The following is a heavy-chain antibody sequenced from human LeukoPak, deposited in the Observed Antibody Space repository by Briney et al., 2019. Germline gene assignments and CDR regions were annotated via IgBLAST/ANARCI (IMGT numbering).Heavy chain of an antibody. CDR3: AKGQIRRSDRFDY. CDR2: ISGSGRDT. J-gene: IGHJ4*02. V-gene: IGHV3-23*01. Sequence: GGSLRLSCAASGFNLSSYGMTWVRQAPGKGLEWVSIISGSGRDTYYADSVKGRFTISRDKFKNTLYLQMNSLRAEDTAVYYCAKGQIRRSDRFDYWGQGTLVTVSS. CDR1: GFNLSSYG.